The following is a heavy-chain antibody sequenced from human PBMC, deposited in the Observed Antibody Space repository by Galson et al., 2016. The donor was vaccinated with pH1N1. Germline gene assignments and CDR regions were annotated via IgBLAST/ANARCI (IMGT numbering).Heavy chain of an antibody. V-gene: IGHV5-51*03. CDR3: ARLPYCDTTSCTLDY. CDR1: GYSFTSYW. Sequence: QSGAEVKKPGESLRISCQGSGYSFTSYWIAWVRQMPGKGLEWMGIIYPGDSDTRYSPSFQGQVTISADKSISTAYLQWSSLRASDTAMYYCARLPYCDTTSCTLDYWGQGPLVTVSS. D-gene: IGHD2-2*01. CDR2: IYPGDSDT. J-gene: IGHJ4*02.